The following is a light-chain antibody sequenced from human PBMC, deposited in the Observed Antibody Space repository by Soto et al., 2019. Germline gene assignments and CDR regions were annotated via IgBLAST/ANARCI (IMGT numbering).Light chain of an antibody. Sequence: QSALTQPPSASGSPGQSVTISCTGTSSDVGGYNYVSWYQQHAGKAPKLMIYEVSKRPSGVPDRFSGSKSGNTASLTVSGRQAEDEADYYCSSYAGNNNVIFGGGTKLTV. CDR2: EVS. CDR3: SSYAGNNNVI. CDR1: SSDVGGYNY. J-gene: IGLJ2*01. V-gene: IGLV2-8*01.